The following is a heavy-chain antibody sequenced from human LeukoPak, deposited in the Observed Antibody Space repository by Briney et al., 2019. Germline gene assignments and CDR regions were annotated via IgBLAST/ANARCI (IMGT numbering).Heavy chain of an antibody. D-gene: IGHD4-17*01. CDR1: GFTFGDYY. J-gene: IGHJ4*02. CDR2: ISNEARTV. CDR3: AKGDYGDYVIFDY. Sequence: GGSLRLSCVTSGFTFGDYYMSWVRQSPGKGLEWISYISNEARTVYYADSVKGRFTISRDNAKNSLYLQMNSLKAEDTALYYCAKGDYGDYVIFDYWGQGTLVTVSS. V-gene: IGHV3-11*01.